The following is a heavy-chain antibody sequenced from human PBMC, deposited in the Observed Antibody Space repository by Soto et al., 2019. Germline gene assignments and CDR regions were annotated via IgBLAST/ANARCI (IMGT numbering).Heavy chain of an antibody. D-gene: IGHD6-13*01. CDR2: ISYDGSNK. CDR3: ATPLVSISSWYDYFDY. J-gene: IGHJ4*02. V-gene: IGHV3-30-3*01. CDR1: GFTFSSYA. Sequence: GGSLRLSCAASGFTFSSYAMHWVRQAPGKGLEWVAVISYDGSNKYYADSVKGRFTISRDNSKNTLYLQMNSLRAEDTAVYYCATPLVSISSWYDYFDYWGQGTLVTVSS.